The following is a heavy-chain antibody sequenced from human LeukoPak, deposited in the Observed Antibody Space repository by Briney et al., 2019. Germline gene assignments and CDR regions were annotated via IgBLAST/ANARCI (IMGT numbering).Heavy chain of an antibody. J-gene: IGHJ6*04. CDR2: ISYDGSNK. CDR1: GFTFSSYG. Sequence: GGSLRLSCAASGFTFSSYGMHWVRQAPGKGLEWVAVISYDGSNKYYADSVKGRFTISRDNSKNTLYLQMNSLRAEDTAVYYCAQRPYYYYGMDVWGKGTRSPSPQ. CDR3: AQRPYYYYGMDV. V-gene: IGHV3-30*03.